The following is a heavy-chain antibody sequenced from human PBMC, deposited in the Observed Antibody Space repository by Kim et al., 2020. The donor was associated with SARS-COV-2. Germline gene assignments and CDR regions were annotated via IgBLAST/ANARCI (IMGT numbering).Heavy chain of an antibody. Sequence: GGSLRLSCAASGFTFSSYSMNWVRQAPGKGLEWVSYISSSSTIYYADSVKGRFTISRDNAKNSLYLQMNSLRDEDTAVYYCARDLRDGYLDYWGQGTLVT. V-gene: IGHV3-48*02. CDR2: ISSSSTI. J-gene: IGHJ4*02. CDR3: ARDLRDGYLDY. CDR1: GFTFSSYS.